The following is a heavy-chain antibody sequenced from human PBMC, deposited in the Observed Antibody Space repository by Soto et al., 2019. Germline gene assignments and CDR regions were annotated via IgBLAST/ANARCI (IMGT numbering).Heavy chain of an antibody. CDR2: ISYDGSNK. V-gene: IGHV3-30*18. Sequence: GGSLRLSCAASGFTFSNYGMHWVRQAPGKGLEWVGVISYDGSNKYYADSVKGRFTISRDNSKDTVYLQVNSLSAEDTAVYYCAKSFDEDQGRGSLDYWGQGTLVTVSS. CDR3: AKSFDEDQGRGSLDY. D-gene: IGHD3-9*01. CDR1: GFTFSNYG. J-gene: IGHJ4*02.